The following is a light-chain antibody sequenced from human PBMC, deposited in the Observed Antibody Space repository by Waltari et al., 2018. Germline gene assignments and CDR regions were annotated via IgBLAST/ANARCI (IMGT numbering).Light chain of an antibody. J-gene: IGKJ5*01. CDR3: QQYNRWPPIT. CDR1: QSMASH. V-gene: IGKV3-15*01. CDR2: EAS. Sequence: EVVMTQSPATLSLFPGERATLSCRPSQSMASHSAWYQQKPAQAPSLLIYEASNRATGISARFRGSGSGAEFALTISSLQSEDSAVYYCQQYNRWPPITFGQGTRLDIK.